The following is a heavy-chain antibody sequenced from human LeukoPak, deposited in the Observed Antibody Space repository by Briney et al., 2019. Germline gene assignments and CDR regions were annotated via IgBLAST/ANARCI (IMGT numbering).Heavy chain of an antibody. CDR2: INPNSGGT. CDR1: GYTFTGYY. D-gene: IGHD4-17*01. V-gene: IGHV1-2*02. CDR3: ARDLGYGDYDDY. J-gene: IGHJ4*02. Sequence: ASVKVSCKASGYTFTGYYMHWVRQAPGQGLEWKGWINPNSGGTNYAQKFQGRVTMTRDTSISTAYMELSRLRSDDTAVYYCARDLGYGDYDDYWGQGTLDTVSS.